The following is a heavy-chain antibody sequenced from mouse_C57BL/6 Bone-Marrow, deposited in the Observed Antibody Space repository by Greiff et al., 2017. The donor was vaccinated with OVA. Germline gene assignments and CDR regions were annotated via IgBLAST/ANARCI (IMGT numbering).Heavy chain of an antibody. Sequence: VKVVESGPGLVAPSQSLSITCTVSGFSLTSYAISWVRQPPGKGLEWLGVIWTGGGTNYNSALKSRLSISKDNSKSQVFLKMNSLQTDDTARYYCARDAAQAKEFAYWGQGTLVTVSA. D-gene: IGHD3-2*02. CDR2: IWTGGGT. J-gene: IGHJ3*01. CDR1: GFSLTSYA. V-gene: IGHV2-9-1*01. CDR3: ARDAAQAKEFAY.